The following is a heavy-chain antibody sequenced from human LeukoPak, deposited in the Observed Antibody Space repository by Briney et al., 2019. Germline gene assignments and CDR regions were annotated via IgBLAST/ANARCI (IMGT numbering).Heavy chain of an antibody. D-gene: IGHD3-3*01. CDR1: GFTFSNYW. CDR2: INQDGSAK. Sequence: GGSLRLSCAASGFTFSNYWMQWVRQAPGKGLEWVANINQDGSAKYYVDSVKGRFTISKDSAKNSLYLQMNSLKVDDTAVYYCTRGDPDFWGQGTLVTVSS. V-gene: IGHV3-7*01. J-gene: IGHJ4*02. CDR3: TRGDPDF.